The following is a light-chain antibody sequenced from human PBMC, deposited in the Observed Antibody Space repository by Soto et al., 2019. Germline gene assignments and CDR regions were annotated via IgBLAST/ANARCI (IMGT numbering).Light chain of an antibody. J-gene: IGKJ2*01. CDR1: QSVRSSF. Sequence: EIVLTQSPGTLSLSPGERATLSCRASQSVRSSFFAWYQQKPGQAPRLLIYDVSVRATGIPDRFSGSGSGTDFTLTINRLETEDFAVYYCQQYENSVMYTFGKGTKLEIK. V-gene: IGKV3-20*01. CDR2: DVS. CDR3: QQYENSVMYT.